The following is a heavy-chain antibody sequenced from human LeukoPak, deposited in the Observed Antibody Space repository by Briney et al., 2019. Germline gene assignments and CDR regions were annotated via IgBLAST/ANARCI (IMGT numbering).Heavy chain of an antibody. CDR3: AKDAVDYPLN. V-gene: IGHV3-23*01. J-gene: IGHJ4*02. CDR2: ISGCGSST. Sequence: PGGSLRLSCAASGFTFSSYAMSWVRQAPGKGLEWVSSISGCGSSTYYADSVKGRFTISRDNSKNTLYLQMNSLRAEDTAVYYCAKDAVDYPLNWGQGTLVTVST. CDR1: GFTFSSYA. D-gene: IGHD4-11*01.